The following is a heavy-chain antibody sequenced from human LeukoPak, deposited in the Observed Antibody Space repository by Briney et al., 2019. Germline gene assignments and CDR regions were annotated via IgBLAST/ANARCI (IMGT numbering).Heavy chain of an antibody. CDR3: ARGRVGYCSGGSCYSRKAYWFDP. V-gene: IGHV4-34*01. J-gene: IGHJ5*02. Sequence: QPPGXXXEWIGEINHSGSTNYNPSLKSRVTISVDTSKNQFSLKLSSVTAADTAVYYCARGRVGYCSGGSCYSRKAYWFDPWGQGTLVTVSS. CDR2: INHSGST. D-gene: IGHD2-15*01.